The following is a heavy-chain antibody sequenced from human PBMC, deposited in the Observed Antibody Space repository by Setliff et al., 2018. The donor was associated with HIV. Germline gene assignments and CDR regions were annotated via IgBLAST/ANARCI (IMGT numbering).Heavy chain of an antibody. CDR3: ARDYYNFQDM. CDR2: IYYSGET. J-gene: IGHJ3*02. CDR1: GGSINNYF. D-gene: IGHD3-3*01. V-gene: IGHV4-59*01. Sequence: PSETLSLTCTVSGGSINNYFWSWIRQSPGRGLEWIGYIYYSGETNYNPSLKSRVPFSVDTSKTQFSLKLSSVTAADSAVYYCARDYYNFQDMWGQGTMVTVSS.